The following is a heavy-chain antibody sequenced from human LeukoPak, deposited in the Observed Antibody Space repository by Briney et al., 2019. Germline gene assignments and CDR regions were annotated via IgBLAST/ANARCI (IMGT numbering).Heavy chain of an antibody. CDR2: IYYTGST. J-gene: IGHJ1*01. V-gene: IGHV4-39*01. CDR3: SRLAYFHSSGYIHFQD. Sequence: SETLSLTCTVSGGSISSESYYWGWIRQPPGKRLEWIGNIYYTGSTHYNPSLKSRVTISVDTSKNQFSLNLISVTAADTAVYYCSRLAYFHSSGYIHFQDWGQGTLVTASS. CDR1: GGSISSESYY. D-gene: IGHD3-22*01.